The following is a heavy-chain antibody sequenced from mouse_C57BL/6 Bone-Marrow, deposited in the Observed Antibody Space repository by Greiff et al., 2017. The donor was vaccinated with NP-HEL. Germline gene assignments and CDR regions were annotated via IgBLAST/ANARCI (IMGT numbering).Heavy chain of an antibody. Sequence: EVKLLESGGGLVQPGGSLSLSCAASGFTFTDYYMSWVRQPPGKALEWLGFIRNKANGYTTEYSASVKGRFTISRDNSQSILYLQMNALRAEDSATYYCASDYYGSSYRYFDVWGTGTTVTVSS. J-gene: IGHJ1*03. CDR1: GFTFTDYY. V-gene: IGHV7-3*01. CDR3: ASDYYGSSYRYFDV. CDR2: IRNKANGYTT. D-gene: IGHD1-1*01.